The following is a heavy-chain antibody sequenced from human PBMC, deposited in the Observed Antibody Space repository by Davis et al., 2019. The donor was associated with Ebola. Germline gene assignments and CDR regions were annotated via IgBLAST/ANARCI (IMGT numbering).Heavy chain of an antibody. CDR1: GYTFTGYY. V-gene: IGHV1-2*04. Sequence: GESLKVSCKASGYTFTGYYMHWVRQAPGQGLEWMGWINPNSGGTNYAQKFQGWVTMTRDTSISTVYMELSSLRSEDTAVYYCARALNYYGSGSYSIYFDYWGQGTLVTVSS. CDR3: ARALNYYGSGSYSIYFDY. J-gene: IGHJ4*02. CDR2: INPNSGGT. D-gene: IGHD3-10*01.